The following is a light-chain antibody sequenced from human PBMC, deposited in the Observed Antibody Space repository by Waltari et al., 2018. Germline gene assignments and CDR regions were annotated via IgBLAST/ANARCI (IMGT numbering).Light chain of an antibody. J-gene: IGLJ3*02. CDR2: GQE. CDR1: SFRRYY. CDR3: LSRDTPSTRV. V-gene: IGLV3-19*01. Sequence: SSEVTQDPHVSVALGQTVTITCRGDSFRRYYASWYRQRPGQAPVLVLYGQEMPSGFPDRFSGSTSGDTAYLTITGAQAGDEADYYCLSRDTPSTRVFGGGTRLTVV.